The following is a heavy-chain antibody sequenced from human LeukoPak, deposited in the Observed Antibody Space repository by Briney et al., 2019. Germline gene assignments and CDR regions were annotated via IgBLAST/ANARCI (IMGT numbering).Heavy chain of an antibody. Sequence: ASVKVSCKASGYTFTSYYMHWVRQAPGQGLEWMGIINPSGGSTSYAQKLQGRVTMTTDTSTSTAYMELRSLRSDDTAVYYCARARNPYSSSWYGEFDYWGQGTLVTVSP. J-gene: IGHJ4*02. V-gene: IGHV1-46*01. CDR1: GYTFTSYY. CDR2: INPSGGST. CDR3: ARARNPYSSSWYGEFDY. D-gene: IGHD6-13*01.